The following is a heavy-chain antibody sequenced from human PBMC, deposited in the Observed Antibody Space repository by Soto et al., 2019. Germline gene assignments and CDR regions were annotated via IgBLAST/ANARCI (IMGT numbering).Heavy chain of an antibody. V-gene: IGHV1-69*06. D-gene: IGHD3-22*01. Sequence: QVELVQSGAEVKKPGSSVKVSCQASEDTFRNYAISWVRQAPGQGLEWMGGIIPIFGTANYAQKFQGRVTITANTSANTEYFKLSRLRSEDTLGYYCASTKYDSSAYYYWYLGLWGRGTLVTVSS. CDR2: IIPIFGTA. CDR3: ASTKYDSSAYYYWYLGL. CDR1: EDTFRNYA. J-gene: IGHJ2*01.